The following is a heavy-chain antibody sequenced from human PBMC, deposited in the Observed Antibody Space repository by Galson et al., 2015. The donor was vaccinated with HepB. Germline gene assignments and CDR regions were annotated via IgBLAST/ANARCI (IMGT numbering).Heavy chain of an antibody. CDR3: ARDGRGNGMDV. J-gene: IGHJ6*02. CDR2: ISYDGSNK. D-gene: IGHD3-10*01. Sequence: SLRLSCAASGFTFSSYAMHWVRQAPGKGLEWVAVISYDGSNKYYADSVKGRFTISRDNSKNTLYLQMNSLRAEDTAVYYCARDGRGNGMDVWGQGTTVTVSS. V-gene: IGHV3-30*04. CDR1: GFTFSSYA.